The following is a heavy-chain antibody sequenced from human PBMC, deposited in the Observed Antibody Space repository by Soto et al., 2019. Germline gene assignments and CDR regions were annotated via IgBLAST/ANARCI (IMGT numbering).Heavy chain of an antibody. J-gene: IGHJ3*02. D-gene: IGHD3-22*01. CDR3: AREPDCYENSAYYPGAFDI. CDR2: INSGSDTI. Sequence: GGSLRLSCAASGFTFSTYSMSWVRQAPRKGLEWISYINSGSDTIYYADSVKGRFTISRDNAKESLYLQMNSLRDEDTAVYKCAREPDCYENSAYYPGAFDIWGQGTTVTVSS. CDR1: GFTFSTYS. V-gene: IGHV3-48*02.